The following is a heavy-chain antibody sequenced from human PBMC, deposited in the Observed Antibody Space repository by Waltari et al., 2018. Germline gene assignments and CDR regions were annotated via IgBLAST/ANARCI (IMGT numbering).Heavy chain of an antibody. J-gene: IGHJ5*02. Sequence: QVQLQESGPGLVKPSQTLSLTCTVSGGSISSGSYYWSWIRQPAGKGLEWIGRIYTSGSTNYNPSRKSRVTISVDTSKNQFSLKLSSVTAADTAVYYCARFPHYYGAGSGFDPWGQGTLVTVSS. D-gene: IGHD3-10*01. CDR1: GGSISSGSYY. CDR3: ARFPHYYGAGSGFDP. CDR2: IYTSGST. V-gene: IGHV4-61*02.